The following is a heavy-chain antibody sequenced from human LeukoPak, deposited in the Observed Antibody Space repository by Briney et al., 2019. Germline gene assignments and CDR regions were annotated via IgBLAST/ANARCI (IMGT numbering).Heavy chain of an antibody. D-gene: IGHD2-2*01. V-gene: IGHV4-4*07. CDR2: IYTSGST. J-gene: IGHJ5*02. CDR1: GGSISSYY. CDR3: AREELGYCSSTSCYAKVGWFDP. Sequence: PSETLSLTCTVSGGSISSYYWSWIRQPAGKGLEWIGRIYTSGSTNYNPSLKSRVTMSVDTSKNQFSLKLSSATAADTAVYYCAREELGYCSSTSCYAKVGWFDPWGQGTLVTVSS.